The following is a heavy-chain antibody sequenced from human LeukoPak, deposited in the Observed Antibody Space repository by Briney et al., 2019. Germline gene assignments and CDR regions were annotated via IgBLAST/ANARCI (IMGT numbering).Heavy chain of an antibody. CDR1: GFTFSTYV. V-gene: IGHV3-30*18. J-gene: IGHJ4*02. CDR2: ISNDGSNE. Sequence: GRSLRLSCAASGFTFSTYVMHWVRQAPGKGLEWVAVISNDGSNEYYADSVKGRFTISRDNSKNTLYLQMNSLRAEDTAAYYCAKNKGYDSSGYYLGPPDYWGQGTLVTVSS. D-gene: IGHD3-22*01. CDR3: AKNKGYDSSGYYLGPPDY.